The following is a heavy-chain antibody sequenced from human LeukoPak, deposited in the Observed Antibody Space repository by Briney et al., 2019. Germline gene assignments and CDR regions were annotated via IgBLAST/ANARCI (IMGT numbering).Heavy chain of an antibody. CDR1: GFTFSSYA. V-gene: IGHV3-23*01. Sequence: GGSLRLSCAASGFTFSSYAMSWVRQAPGKGMEWVSAISGSGGSTYYAASVKGRFTVSRDNSKNTLYLQMNSLRAEDTAVYYCAKENTIFGVVIIPFDYWGQGNLVTVSS. J-gene: IGHJ4*02. CDR3: AKENTIFGVVIIPFDY. CDR2: ISGSGGST. D-gene: IGHD3-3*01.